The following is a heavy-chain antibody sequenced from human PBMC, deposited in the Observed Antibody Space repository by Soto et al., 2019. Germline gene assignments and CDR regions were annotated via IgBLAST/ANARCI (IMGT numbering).Heavy chain of an antibody. CDR2: ISYSGST. V-gene: IGHV4-39*07. D-gene: IGHD3-9*01. CDR3: ARDDILTGTYYGMDV. Sequence: SETLSLTCTVSGGSISSDSYYWGWIRQSPEKGLEWIASISYSGSTYYNPTLKSRLIISVDTSKSQFSLKLSSVTAADTAVYYCARDDILTGTYYGMDVWGQGTTVTVSS. J-gene: IGHJ6*02. CDR1: GGSISSDSYY.